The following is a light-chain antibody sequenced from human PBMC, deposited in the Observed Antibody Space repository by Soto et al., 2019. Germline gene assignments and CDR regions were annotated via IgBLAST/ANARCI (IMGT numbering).Light chain of an antibody. CDR3: SSYTISNTLV. CDR2: DVS. J-gene: IGLJ1*01. Sequence: QSALTQPASVSGSPGQSITISCTGTRSDVGGFNYVSWYQQYPGKAPKLMIYDVSNRPSGVSNRFSGSKSGNTASLTISRLQAEDEADYYCSSYTISNTLVFGSGTKVTVL. V-gene: IGLV2-14*01. CDR1: RSDVGGFNY.